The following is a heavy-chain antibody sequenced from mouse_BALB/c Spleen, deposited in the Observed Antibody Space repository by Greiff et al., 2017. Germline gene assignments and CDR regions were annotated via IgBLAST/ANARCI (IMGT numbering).Heavy chain of an antibody. CDR3: ARSAAQSLYWYFDV. V-gene: IGHV5-17*02. CDR2: ISSGSSTI. CDR1: GFTFSSFG. Sequence: EVKVEESGGGLVQPGGSRKLSCAASGFTFSSFGMHWVRQAPEKGLEWVAYISSGSSTIYYADTVKGRFTISRDNPKNTLFLQMTSLRSEDTAMYYCARSAAQSLYWYFDVWGAGTTVTVSS. J-gene: IGHJ1*01.